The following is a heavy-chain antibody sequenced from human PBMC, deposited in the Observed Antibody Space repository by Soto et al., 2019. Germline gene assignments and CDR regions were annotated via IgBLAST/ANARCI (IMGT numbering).Heavy chain of an antibody. J-gene: IGHJ3*02. CDR3: AREIVGAISRSDPLDI. CDR2: ITPLGGAT. V-gene: IGHV1-46*01. CDR1: GFSITNYH. D-gene: IGHD1-26*01. Sequence: GASVKVSCKASGFSITNYHMHLVRQAPGQGLEWMGVITPLGGATTYAQKFQGRVTMTADMSTSNVHMDLSSLRSDDTAVYYCAREIVGAISRSDPLDIWGQGTMVTVSS.